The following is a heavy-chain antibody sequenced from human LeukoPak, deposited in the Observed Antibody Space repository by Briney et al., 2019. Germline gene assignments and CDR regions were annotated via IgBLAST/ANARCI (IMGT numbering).Heavy chain of an antibody. J-gene: IGHJ4*02. Sequence: PGGSLRLSCAASGFTFSSYAMHWVRQAPGKGLEWVAVISYDGSNKYYADSVKGRFTISRDNSKNTLYLQMNSLRAEDTAVYYCARDAYYYGSGSYYIPYYFDYWGQGTLVTVSS. D-gene: IGHD3-10*01. V-gene: IGHV3-30-3*01. CDR3: ARDAYYYGSGSYYIPYYFDY. CDR1: GFTFSSYA. CDR2: ISYDGSNK.